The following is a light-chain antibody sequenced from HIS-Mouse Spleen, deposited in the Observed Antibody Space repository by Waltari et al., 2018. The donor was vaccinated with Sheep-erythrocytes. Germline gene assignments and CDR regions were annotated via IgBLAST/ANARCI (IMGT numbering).Light chain of an antibody. CDR1: QSVSSY. Sequence: DIVLTQSPATLPLSPGERATLPCRASQSVSSYLAWYQQKPGQAPRLLIYDASNRATGIPARFSGSGSGTDFTLTISSLEPEDFAVYYCQQRSNWPPTFGQGTKVEIK. J-gene: IGKJ1*01. CDR2: DAS. V-gene: IGKV3-11*01. CDR3: QQRSNWPPT.